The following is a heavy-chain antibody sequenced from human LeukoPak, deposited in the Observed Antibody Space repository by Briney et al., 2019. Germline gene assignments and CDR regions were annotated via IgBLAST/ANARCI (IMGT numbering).Heavy chain of an antibody. Sequence: PGGSLRLSCAASGFTFSSYWMGWVRQAPGKGLEWVANIQQGGSHKYYVDSVQGRFTISRDNAKNSLYLQMNSLRAEDTAVYYCARDFEAAGFDYWGQGTLVTVSS. CDR1: GFTFSSYW. V-gene: IGHV3-7*01. CDR2: IQQGGSHK. D-gene: IGHD6-25*01. J-gene: IGHJ4*02. CDR3: ARDFEAAGFDY.